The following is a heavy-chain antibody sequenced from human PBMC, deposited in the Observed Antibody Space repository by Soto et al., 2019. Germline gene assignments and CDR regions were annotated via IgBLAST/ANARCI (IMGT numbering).Heavy chain of an antibody. CDR3: ARNRGYYVTDY. D-gene: IGHD1-26*01. CDR2: MFYGGTA. Sequence: SETLSLTCNVSGASITSHYWTWIRQSPGKGLEWIGYMFYGGTANYNPSLRGRVTISLDTSKNPFSLKLSSVTAADTSVYYCARNRGYYVTDYWGQGTLVTSPQ. CDR1: GASITSHY. V-gene: IGHV4-59*08. J-gene: IGHJ4*02.